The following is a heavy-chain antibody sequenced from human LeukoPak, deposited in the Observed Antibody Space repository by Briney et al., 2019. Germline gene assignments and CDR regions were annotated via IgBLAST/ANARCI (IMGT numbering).Heavy chain of an antibody. CDR2: ISSSGSTI. J-gene: IGHJ4*02. CDR1: GFTFSDYY. V-gene: IGHV3-11*01. D-gene: IGHD3-22*01. Sequence: GGSLRFSCAASGFTFSDYYMSWIRRAPGKGLEWVSYISSSGSTIYYADSVKGRFIISRDNAKNSLYLQMNSLRAEDTAVYYCASDSSGYRVFDYWGQGTLVTVSS. CDR3: ASDSSGYRVFDY.